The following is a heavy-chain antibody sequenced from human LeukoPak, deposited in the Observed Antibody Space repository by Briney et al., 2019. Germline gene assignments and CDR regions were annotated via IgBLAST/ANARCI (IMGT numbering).Heavy chain of an antibody. CDR2: IKQDGSEK. J-gene: IGHJ6*03. CDR3: AREYYDFWSGPYMDV. Sequence: GGSLRLSCAASGFTFSSYWMSWVRRAPGKGLEWVANIKQDGSEKYYVDSVKGRFTISRDNAKNSLYLQMNSLRAEDTAVYYCAREYYDFWSGPYMDVWGKGTTVTVSS. V-gene: IGHV3-7*01. D-gene: IGHD3-3*01. CDR1: GFTFSSYW.